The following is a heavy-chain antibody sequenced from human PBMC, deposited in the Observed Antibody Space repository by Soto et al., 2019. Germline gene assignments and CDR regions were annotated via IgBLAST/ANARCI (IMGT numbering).Heavy chain of an antibody. CDR2: IYYSGST. V-gene: IGHV4-39*01. J-gene: IGHJ6*02. D-gene: IGHD6-19*01. CDR3: ASQYSSGWYSDYYYYYGMDV. CDR1: GGSISSSSYY. Sequence: ETLSLTCTVSGGSISSSSYYWGWIRQPPGKGLEWIGSIYYSGSTYYNPSLKSRVTISVDTSKNQFSLKLSSVTAADTAVYYCASQYSSGWYSDYYYYYGMDVWGQGTTV.